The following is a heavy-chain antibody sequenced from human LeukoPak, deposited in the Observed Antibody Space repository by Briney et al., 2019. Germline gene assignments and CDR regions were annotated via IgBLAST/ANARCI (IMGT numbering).Heavy chain of an antibody. CDR3: ATSGYDNHQIDY. D-gene: IGHD5-12*01. CDR2: INRSGST. J-gene: IGHJ4*02. CDR1: GGSFSGYY. Sequence: PSETLSLTCAVYGGSFSGYYWSWIRQPPGKGLEWIGEINRSGSTNYNPSLKSRVTISVDTSKNQFSLKLSSVTAADTAVYYCATSGYDNHQIDYWGQGTLVTVSS. V-gene: IGHV4-34*01.